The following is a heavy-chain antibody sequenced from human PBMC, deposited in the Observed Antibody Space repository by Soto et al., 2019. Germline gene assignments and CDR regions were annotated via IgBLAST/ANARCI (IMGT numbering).Heavy chain of an antibody. CDR2: ISGSGGST. CDR1: GFTFSSHA. CDR3: ANDGEYCGPD. V-gene: IGHV3-23*01. D-gene: IGHD2-21*01. Sequence: GGYLRPSCAASGFTFSSHAMSWVRQAPGKELEWVSAISGSGGSTYYADSVKGRLPISRDNSKNTLYLKMNSLRAEDTDVYYCANDGEYCGPDWGQGNLVTVFS. J-gene: IGHJ4*02.